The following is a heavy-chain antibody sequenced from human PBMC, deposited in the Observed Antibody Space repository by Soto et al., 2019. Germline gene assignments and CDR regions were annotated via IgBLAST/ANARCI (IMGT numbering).Heavy chain of an antibody. CDR2: IWYDGSNK. V-gene: IGHV3-30*02. CDR1: GFTLSRYG. J-gene: IGHJ3*02. CDR3: VKDLSASPAAFDI. Sequence: QHGGSMRLSCEVCGFTLSRYGMHWVRQAPGKGLEWVAFIWYDGSNKNYADSVKGRFTISRDNSKNTLYLQMSRLRAEDTAVFFCVKDLSASPAAFDIWGQGTMVTVSS.